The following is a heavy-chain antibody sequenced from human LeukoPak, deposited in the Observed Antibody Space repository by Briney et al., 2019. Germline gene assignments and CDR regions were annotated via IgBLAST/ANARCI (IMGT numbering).Heavy chain of an antibody. CDR3: ARRFYYDKSGYSEF. V-gene: IGHV1-69*06. J-gene: IGHJ4*02. Sequence: ASVKVSCKASGGTFTSFVITWVRQAPGQGLEWMGKVLPIFGTTHYAQKFQGRVTISADNSTSTAYMELSRLRSDDTAVYHCARRFYYDKSGYSEFWGQGSLVTVSS. CDR1: GGTFTSFV. CDR2: VLPIFGTT. D-gene: IGHD3-22*01.